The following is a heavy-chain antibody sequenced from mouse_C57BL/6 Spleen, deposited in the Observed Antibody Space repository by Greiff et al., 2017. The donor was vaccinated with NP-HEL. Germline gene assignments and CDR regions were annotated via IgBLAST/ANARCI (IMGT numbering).Heavy chain of an antibody. CDR1: GYAFTNYL. D-gene: IGHD3-2*02. CDR2: INPGSGGT. J-gene: IGHJ4*01. V-gene: IGHV1-54*01. Sequence: VKLQQSGAELVRPGTSVKVSCKASGYAFTNYLLEWVKQRPGQGLEWIGVINPGSGGTNYNEKFKGKATLTADKSSSTAYMQLSSLTSEDSAVYFCATAQATYYYAMDYWGQGTSVTVSS. CDR3: ATAQATYYYAMDY.